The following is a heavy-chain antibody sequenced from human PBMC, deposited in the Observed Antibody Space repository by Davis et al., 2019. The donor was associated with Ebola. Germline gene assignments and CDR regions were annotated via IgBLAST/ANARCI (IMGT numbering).Heavy chain of an antibody. CDR2: ISGSGGST. Sequence: GESLKISCAASGFTFSSYAMSWVRQAPGKGLAWVSAISGSGGSTYYADSVKGRFTISRDNAKNSLYLQMNSLRAEDTAVYYCARERAPTYFDYWGQGTLVTVSS. CDR1: GFTFSSYA. D-gene: IGHD1-26*01. J-gene: IGHJ4*02. CDR3: ARERAPTYFDY. V-gene: IGHV3-23*01.